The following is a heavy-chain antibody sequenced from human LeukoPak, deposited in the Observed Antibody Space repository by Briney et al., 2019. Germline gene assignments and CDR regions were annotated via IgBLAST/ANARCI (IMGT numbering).Heavy chain of an antibody. CDR2: ISSSGSTI. D-gene: IGHD3-10*01. CDR1: GFTFSSYA. CDR3: ARGVKVRGVTYFDI. V-gene: IGHV3-11*01. Sequence: GGSLRLSCAASGFTFSSYAMSWIRQAPGKGLEWVSYISSSGSTIYYADSVKGRFTISRDNAKNSLYLQMNSLRAEDTAVYYCARGVKVRGVTYFDIWGQGTMVTVSS. J-gene: IGHJ3*02.